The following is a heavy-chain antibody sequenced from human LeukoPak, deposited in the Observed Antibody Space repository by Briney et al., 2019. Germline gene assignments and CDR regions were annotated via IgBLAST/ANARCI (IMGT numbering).Heavy chain of an antibody. CDR2: INHSGST. Sequence: SETLSLTCAVYGGSFSGYYWSWIRQPPGKGLEWIGEINHSGSTYYNPSLKSRVTISVDRSKNQFSLKLSSVTAADTAVYYCARGDGYNFRGWFDPWGQGTLVTVSS. V-gene: IGHV4-34*01. CDR1: GGSFSGYY. D-gene: IGHD5-24*01. J-gene: IGHJ5*02. CDR3: ARGDGYNFRGWFDP.